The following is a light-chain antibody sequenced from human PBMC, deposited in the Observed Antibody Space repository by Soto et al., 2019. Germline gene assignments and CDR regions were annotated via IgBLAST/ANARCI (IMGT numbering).Light chain of an antibody. J-gene: IGLJ2*01. CDR2: DVS. Sequence: QSALTQPASVSGSPGQSITISCTGTSSDIGGYNYFSWYQQHPGKAPKLMIYDVSNRPSGVSNRFSGSKSGNTASLTISGLQTEDEADYYCSSYTSSSPVAFGGGTQLTVL. CDR3: SSYTSSSPVA. V-gene: IGLV2-14*03. CDR1: SSDIGGYNY.